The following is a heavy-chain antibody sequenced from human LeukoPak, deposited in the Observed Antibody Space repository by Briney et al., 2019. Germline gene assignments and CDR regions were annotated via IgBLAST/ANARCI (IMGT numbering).Heavy chain of an antibody. J-gene: IGHJ3*02. CDR2: ISAYNGNT. D-gene: IGHD3-10*01. V-gene: IGHV1-18*01. CDR3: ARDHITMVRGVIDDAFDI. Sequence: ASVKVSCKASGYTFTSYGISWVRQAPGQGLEWMGWISAYNGNTNYAQKLQGRVTMTTDTSTSTAYMELRSLRSDDTAVYYCARDHITMVRGVIDDAFDIWGQGTMVTVSS. CDR1: GYTFTSYG.